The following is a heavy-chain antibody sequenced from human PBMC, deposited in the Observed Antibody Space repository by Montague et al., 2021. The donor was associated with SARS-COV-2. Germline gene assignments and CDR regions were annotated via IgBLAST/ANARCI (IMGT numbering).Heavy chain of an antibody. V-gene: IGHV4-38-2*02. Sequence: SETLSLTCSVSGYSISSGYFWGWIRQPPGKGLGWIGAIYHGGFTHYNPSLKSRLTMSLDTSKNQLSLRLSSVTAADTAIYYCARAYCGGDCNYLYIWFDSWGQGALVTVSS. CDR1: GYSISSGYF. CDR2: IYHGGFT. CDR3: ARAYCGGDCNYLYIWFDS. J-gene: IGHJ5*01. D-gene: IGHD2-21*01.